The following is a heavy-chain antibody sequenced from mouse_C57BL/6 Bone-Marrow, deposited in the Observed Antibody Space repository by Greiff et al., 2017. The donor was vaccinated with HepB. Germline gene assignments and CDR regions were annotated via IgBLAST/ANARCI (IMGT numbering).Heavy chain of an antibody. D-gene: IGHD1-3*01. CDR2: ISSGGDYI. CDR1: GFTFSSYA. Sequence: EVQGVESGAGLVKPGGSLKLSCAASGFTFSSYAMSWVRQTPEKRLEWVAYISSGGDYIYYADTVKGRFTISRDKARNTLYLQMSSLKSEDTAMYYCTKVLSAFDVWGTGTTVTVSS. J-gene: IGHJ1*03. V-gene: IGHV5-9-1*02. CDR3: TKVLSAFDV.